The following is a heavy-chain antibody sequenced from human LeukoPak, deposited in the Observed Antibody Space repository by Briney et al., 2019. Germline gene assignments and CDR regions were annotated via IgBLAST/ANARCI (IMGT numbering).Heavy chain of an antibody. V-gene: IGHV1-2*02. CDR1: GYTFTGYY. CDR2: INPNSGGT. Sequence: ASVTVSCKASGYTFTGYYMHWVRQAPGQGLEWMGWINPNSGGTNYAQKFQGRVTMTRDTSISTAYMELSRLRSDDTAVYYCARVSGAYDSSGYYYVPLDYWGQGTLVTVSS. D-gene: IGHD3-22*01. J-gene: IGHJ4*02. CDR3: ARVSGAYDSSGYYYVPLDY.